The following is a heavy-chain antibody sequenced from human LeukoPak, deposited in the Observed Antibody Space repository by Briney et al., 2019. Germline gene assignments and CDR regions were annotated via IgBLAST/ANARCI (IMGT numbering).Heavy chain of an antibody. V-gene: IGHV3-30-3*01. D-gene: IGHD3-22*01. Sequence: GGSLRLSCAASGFTFSSYAMSWVRQAPGKGLEWVAVISYDGSNKYYADSVKGRFTISRDNSKNTLYLQMNSLRAEDTAVYYCARLLDYYDSSGYYYWGQGTLVTVSS. CDR3: ARLLDYYDSSGYYY. J-gene: IGHJ4*02. CDR1: GFTFSSYA. CDR2: ISYDGSNK.